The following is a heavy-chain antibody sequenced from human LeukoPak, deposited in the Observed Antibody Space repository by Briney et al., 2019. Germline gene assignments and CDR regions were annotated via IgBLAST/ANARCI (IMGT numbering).Heavy chain of an antibody. Sequence: GASVKVSCKVSGYTLTELSMHWVRQAPGKGLEWMGIINPSGGTTSYAQKFQGRVTMTRDTSTTTVYMELSSLRSEDTAVYYCAKGGTWTIYYFDYWGQGTLVTVSS. D-gene: IGHD3/OR15-3a*01. CDR1: GYTLTELS. CDR3: AKGGTWTIYYFDY. V-gene: IGHV1-46*01. CDR2: INPSGGTT. J-gene: IGHJ4*02.